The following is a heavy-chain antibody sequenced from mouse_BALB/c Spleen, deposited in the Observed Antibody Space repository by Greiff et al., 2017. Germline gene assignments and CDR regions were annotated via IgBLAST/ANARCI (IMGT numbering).Heavy chain of an antibody. Sequence: VKLVESGPGLVAPSQSLSITCTVSGFSLTSYGVHWVRQPPGKGLEWLGVIWAGGSTNYNSALMSRLSISKDNSKSQVFLKMNSLQTDDTAMYYCARDLTMITTFAYWGQGTLVTVSA. J-gene: IGHJ3*01. CDR3: ARDLTMITTFAY. CDR2: IWAGGST. V-gene: IGHV2-9*02. D-gene: IGHD2-4*01. CDR1: GFSLTSYG.